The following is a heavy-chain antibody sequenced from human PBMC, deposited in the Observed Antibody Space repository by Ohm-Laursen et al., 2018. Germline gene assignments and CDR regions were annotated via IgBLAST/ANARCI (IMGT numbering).Heavy chain of an antibody. V-gene: IGHV3-66*01. D-gene: IGHD6-19*01. CDR3: AKDFTYSSGWAVKYFQH. CDR1: GFTVSSNY. Sequence: GSLRLSCSASGFTVSSNYMSWVRQAPGKGLEWVSVIYSGGSTYYADSVKGRFTISRDNSKNTLYLQMNSLRAEDTAVYYCAKDFTYSSGWAVKYFQHWGQGTLVPVSS. CDR2: IYSGGST. J-gene: IGHJ1*01.